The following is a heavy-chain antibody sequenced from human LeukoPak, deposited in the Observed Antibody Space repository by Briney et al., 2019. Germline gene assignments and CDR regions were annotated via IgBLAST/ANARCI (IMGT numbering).Heavy chain of an antibody. CDR1: GFTVSSNY. Sequence: GGSLRLSCAASGFTVSSNYMSWVRQAPGKGLEWVANIKQDGSEKYYVDSVKGRFTISRDNAKNSLYLQMNSLRAEDTAIYYCAKEFLSGYFYPFDYWGQGTLVTVSS. V-gene: IGHV3-7*03. CDR2: IKQDGSEK. D-gene: IGHD3-22*01. CDR3: AKEFLSGYFYPFDY. J-gene: IGHJ4*02.